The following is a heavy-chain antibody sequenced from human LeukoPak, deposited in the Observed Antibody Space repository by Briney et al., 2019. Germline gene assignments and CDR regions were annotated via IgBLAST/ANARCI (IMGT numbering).Heavy chain of an antibody. CDR3: ARIPSAAYFDY. D-gene: IGHD2-2*01. V-gene: IGHV3-7*01. CDR1: GFTFSSYW. J-gene: IGHJ4*02. CDR2: IKQDGSEK. Sequence: GGSLRPSCAASGFTFSSYWMSWVRQAPGKGLEWVANIKQDGSEKCYVDSVKGRFTISRDNAKNSLYLQMNSLRAEDTAVYYCARIPSAAYFDYWGQGTLVTVSS.